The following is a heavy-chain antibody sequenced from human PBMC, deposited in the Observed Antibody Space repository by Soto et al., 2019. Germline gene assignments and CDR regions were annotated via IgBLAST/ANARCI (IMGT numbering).Heavy chain of an antibody. V-gene: IGHV3-30-3*01. Sequence: QVQLVESGGGVVQPGRSLRLSCAASGFTFSSYAMHWVRQAPGKGLEWVAVISYDGSNKYYADSVKGRFTISRDNSKNTLYLHMNSLRAEDTAVYYCARDPQDYDFWSGYSDWGQGTLVTVSS. CDR1: GFTFSSYA. CDR3: ARDPQDYDFWSGYSD. J-gene: IGHJ4*02. CDR2: ISYDGSNK. D-gene: IGHD3-3*01.